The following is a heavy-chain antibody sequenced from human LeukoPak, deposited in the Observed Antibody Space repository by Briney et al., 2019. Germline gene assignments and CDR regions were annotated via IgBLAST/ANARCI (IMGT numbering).Heavy chain of an antibody. CDR1: GFTFSNYA. J-gene: IGHJ4*02. CDR2: AIGSGGSS. D-gene: IGHD3-10*01. CDR3: AKGPGYYYGSGSNYFDY. V-gene: IGHV3-23*01. Sequence: PGGSLRLSCAASGFTFSNYAMSWVRQAPGKGLEWVSTAIGSGGSSYYADSLKGRFTNSRDNSKNTLYLQMNSLRAEDTAIYYCAKGPGYYYGSGSNYFDYWGQGTLVTVSS.